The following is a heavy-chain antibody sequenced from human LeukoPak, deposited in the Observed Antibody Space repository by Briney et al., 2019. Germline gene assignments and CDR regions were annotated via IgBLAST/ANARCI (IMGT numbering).Heavy chain of an antibody. CDR3: IVVVEPPDSDGFDV. Sequence: GGSLRLSCTTSGFTFEDYAMSWFRQAPGKGLVWVSLINADGSTTSYADSVKGRFTISRDNARNTLSLEMNSLTIEDTAVYYCIVVVEPPDSDGFDVWGQGTMITVSS. V-gene: IGHV3-74*01. J-gene: IGHJ3*01. CDR1: GFTFEDYA. CDR2: INADGSTT. D-gene: IGHD1-14*01.